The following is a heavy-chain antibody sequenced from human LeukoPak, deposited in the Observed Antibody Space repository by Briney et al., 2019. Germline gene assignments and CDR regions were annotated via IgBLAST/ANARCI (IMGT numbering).Heavy chain of an antibody. CDR3: AKDMDGSGSYSLDY. CDR1: GFTFSSYE. CDR2: ISSSGSTI. Sequence: PGGSLRLSCAASGFTFSSYEMNWVRQAPGKGLEWVSYISSSGSTIYYADSVKGRFTISRDNAKNSLYLQMNSLRAEDMALYYCAKDMDGSGSYSLDYWGQGTLVTVSS. J-gene: IGHJ4*02. V-gene: IGHV3-48*03. D-gene: IGHD3-10*01.